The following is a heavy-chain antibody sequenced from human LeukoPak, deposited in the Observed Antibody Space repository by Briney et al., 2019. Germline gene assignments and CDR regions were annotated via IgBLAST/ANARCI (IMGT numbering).Heavy chain of an antibody. D-gene: IGHD6-13*01. Sequence: ASVKVSCKASGYIFSTYGINWVRLAPGQGPEWMGWISAYNGDTNYAQNVQDRVTMTTDTSTNTAYMELRSLRSDDTAVYYCARELTPPPATGTGGVFDYWGQGTLVTVSS. V-gene: IGHV1-18*01. CDR3: ARELTPPPATGTGGVFDY. J-gene: IGHJ4*02. CDR1: GYIFSTYG. CDR2: ISAYNGDT.